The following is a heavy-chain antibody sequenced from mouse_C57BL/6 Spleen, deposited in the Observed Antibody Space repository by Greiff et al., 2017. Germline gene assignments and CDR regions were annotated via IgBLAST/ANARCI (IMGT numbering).Heavy chain of an antibody. J-gene: IGHJ2*01. CDR1: GFSLSTFGMG. D-gene: IGHD1-1*01. CDR2: LWWVDDK. V-gene: IGHV8-8*01. CDR3: ARIDREIGAVVVDY. Sequence: QVTLKVSGPGILQPSQTLSLTCSFSGFSLSTFGMGVGWIRQPSGKGLEWLAPLWWVDDKYYNPALKSRLTISKDAPKNQVFLKIANVDTADTATYYCARIDREIGAVVVDYWGQGTTLTVSS.